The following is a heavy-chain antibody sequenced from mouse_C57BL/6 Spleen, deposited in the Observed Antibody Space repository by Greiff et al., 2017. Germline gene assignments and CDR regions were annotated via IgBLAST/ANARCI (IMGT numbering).Heavy chain of an antibody. J-gene: IGHJ3*01. CDR2: IYPRSGNT. CDR1: GYTFTSYG. Sequence: VQLQQSGAELARPGASVKLSCKASGYTFTSYGISWVKQRTGQGLEWIGEIYPRSGNTYYNEKFKGKDTLTADKSSSTAYMELRSLTSEDSAVYFWASGLRRDAWFAYWGQGTLVTVSA. D-gene: IGHD2-4*01. V-gene: IGHV1-81*01. CDR3: ASGLRRDAWFAY.